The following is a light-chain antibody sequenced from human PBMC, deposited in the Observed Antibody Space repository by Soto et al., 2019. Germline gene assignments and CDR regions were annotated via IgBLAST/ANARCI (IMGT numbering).Light chain of an antibody. Sequence: QSVLTQPPSVSGSPGQSVAISCTGTSSDVGSYNRGSWYQQPPGTAPKVMIYEVSNRPSGVPDRFSGSKSGNTASLTISGLQAEDDAYYDCSSYTSSNTYVFGTGTKLTVL. J-gene: IGLJ1*01. V-gene: IGLV2-18*02. CDR2: EVS. CDR3: SSYTSSNTYV. CDR1: SSDVGSYNR.